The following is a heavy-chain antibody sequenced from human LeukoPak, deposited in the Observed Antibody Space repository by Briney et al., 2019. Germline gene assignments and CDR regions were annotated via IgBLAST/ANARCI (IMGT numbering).Heavy chain of an antibody. Sequence: GGSLRLSCAASGFTFSSYAMSWVRQAPGKGLKWVSTIRGSGSSTYYADSVKGRFTISRDNSKNTLYLQMNSLRAEDTALYYCANTARDDAFDIWGQGTMVTVSS. V-gene: IGHV3-23*01. J-gene: IGHJ3*02. CDR1: GFTFSSYA. CDR3: ANTARDDAFDI. CDR2: IRGSGSST.